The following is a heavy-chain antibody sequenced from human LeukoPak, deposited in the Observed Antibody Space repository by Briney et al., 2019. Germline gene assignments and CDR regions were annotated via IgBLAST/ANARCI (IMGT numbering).Heavy chain of an antibody. CDR1: GLTFSTYS. D-gene: IGHD6-19*01. Sequence: GGSLRLSCAASGLTFSTYSINWGRQAPGKGLEWVGSIRIKASGGTTEYAASAKGRFTISRDDSKGIAYLQMNSLKTEDTAVYSCVTGGWYFGHWGQGTLVTVSS. CDR2: IRIKASGGTT. V-gene: IGHV3-49*04. J-gene: IGHJ5*02. CDR3: VTGGWYFGH.